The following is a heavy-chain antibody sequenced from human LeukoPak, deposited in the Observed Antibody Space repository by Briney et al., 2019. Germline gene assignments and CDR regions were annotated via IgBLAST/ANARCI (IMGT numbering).Heavy chain of an antibody. J-gene: IGHJ5*02. D-gene: IGHD2-15*01. Sequence: PSETLSLTCTVSGGSISFYYWSWIRQPAGKGLEWIGRIYSTGSTNYNPSLKSRVTMSVDTSKNQFSLKLSSVTAADTAVYYCARDSGGRVVAATNNWFDPWGQGTLVTVSS. CDR1: GGSISFYY. CDR2: IYSTGST. V-gene: IGHV4-4*07. CDR3: ARDSGGRVVAATNNWFDP.